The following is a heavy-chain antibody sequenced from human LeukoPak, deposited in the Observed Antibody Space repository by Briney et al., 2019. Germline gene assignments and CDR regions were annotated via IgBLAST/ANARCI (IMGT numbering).Heavy chain of an antibody. J-gene: IGHJ4*03. V-gene: IGHV3-21*01. D-gene: IGHD5-12*01. CDR2: ISSSGTYI. CDR1: GFTFSSCA. Sequence: GGSLRLSCAASGFTFSSCAMNWVRQAPGKGLEWVSSISSSGTYIYYADSIKGRFTISRDNAKNSFYLHMNSLRAEDTAVYYCARVISGYGIFDSWGQGTLVTVSS. CDR3: ARVISGYGIFDS.